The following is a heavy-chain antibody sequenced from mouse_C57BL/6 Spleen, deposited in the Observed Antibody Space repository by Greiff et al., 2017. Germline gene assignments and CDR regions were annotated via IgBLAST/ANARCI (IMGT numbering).Heavy chain of an antibody. V-gene: IGHV5-4*03. CDR1: GFTFSSYA. D-gene: IGHD1-1*02. J-gene: IGHJ4*01. CDR2: ISDGGSYT. Sequence: EVKLMESGGGLVKPGGSLKLSCAASGFTFSSYAMSWVRQTPEKRLEWVATISDGGSYTYYPDNVKGRFTISRDNAKNNLYLQMSPLKSEDTAMYYCARSGVDYWGQGTSVTVSS. CDR3: ARSGVDY.